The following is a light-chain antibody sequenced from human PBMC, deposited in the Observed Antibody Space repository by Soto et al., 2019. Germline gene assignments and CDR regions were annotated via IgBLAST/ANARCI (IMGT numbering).Light chain of an antibody. CDR2: DVS. Sequence: QSALTQPASVSGSPGQSITISCTETSSDVGGYNYVSWYQQHPGKAPKLMIYDVSNRPSGVSNRFSGSKSGNTASLTFSGLQADDEADYCCTSYTSSTTYVFGTGTKLTVL. CDR1: SSDVGGYNY. V-gene: IGLV2-14*03. CDR3: TSYTSSTTYV. J-gene: IGLJ1*01.